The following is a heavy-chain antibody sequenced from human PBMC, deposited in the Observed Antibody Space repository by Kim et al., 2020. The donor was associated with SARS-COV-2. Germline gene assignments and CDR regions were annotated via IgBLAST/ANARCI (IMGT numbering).Heavy chain of an antibody. CDR2: IYSGGSST. Sequence: GGSLRLSCAASGFTFSSYAMSWVRQAPGKGLEWVSVIYSGGSSTYYADSVKGRFTISRDNSKNTLYLQMNSLRAEDTAVYYCAKVRYYYDSSGLEQYYFDYWGQGTLVTVSS. J-gene: IGHJ4*02. CDR1: GFTFSSYA. V-gene: IGHV3-23*03. D-gene: IGHD3-22*01. CDR3: AKVRYYYDSSGLEQYYFDY.